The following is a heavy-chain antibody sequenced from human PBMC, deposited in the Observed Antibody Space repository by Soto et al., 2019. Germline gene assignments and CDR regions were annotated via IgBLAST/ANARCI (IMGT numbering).Heavy chain of an antibody. J-gene: IGHJ3*02. Sequence: PGGSLRLSCAASGFTFSSYSMNWVRQAPGKGLEWVSSISSSSSYIYYADSVKGRFTISRDNAKNSLYLQMDSLRAEDTAVYYCARGRITMVRGPDAFDIWGQGTMVTVSS. CDR3: ARGRITMVRGPDAFDI. CDR1: GFTFSSYS. D-gene: IGHD3-10*01. CDR2: ISSSSSYI. V-gene: IGHV3-21*01.